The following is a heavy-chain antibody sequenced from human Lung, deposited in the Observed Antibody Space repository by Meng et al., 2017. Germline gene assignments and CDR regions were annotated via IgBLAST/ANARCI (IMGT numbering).Heavy chain of an antibody. V-gene: IGHV4-34*01. CDR2: INHSGST. CDR1: GGSFSDYY. D-gene: IGHD4-11*01. J-gene: IGHJ4*02. CDR3: ARGPTTMAHDFDY. Sequence: QVRVQRGGAGLLKPSETLSLTCVVSGGSFSDYYWSWIRQPPGKGLEWIGEINHSGSTNYNPSLESRATISVDTSQNNLSLKLSSVTAADSAVYYCARGPTTMAHDFDYWGQGTLVTVSS.